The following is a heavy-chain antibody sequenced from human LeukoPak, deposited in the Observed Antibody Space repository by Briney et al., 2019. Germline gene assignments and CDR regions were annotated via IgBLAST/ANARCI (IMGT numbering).Heavy chain of an antibody. D-gene: IGHD2-8*01. CDR3: ARYHFGSSGMDYYYYMDV. J-gene: IGHJ6*03. Sequence: GGSLRLSCAASGFTFGDYTMNWVRQAPGKGLEWVSSISTSSSYIYYADSVKGRFTISRDNAKNSLYLQMNSLRAEDTAVYYCARYHFGSSGMDYYYYMDVWGKGTTVTISS. CDR2: ISTSSSYI. CDR1: GFTFGDYT. V-gene: IGHV3-21*01.